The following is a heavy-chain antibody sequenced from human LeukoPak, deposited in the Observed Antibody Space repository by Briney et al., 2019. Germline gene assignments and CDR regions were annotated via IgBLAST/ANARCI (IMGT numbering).Heavy chain of an antibody. J-gene: IGHJ3*02. CDR1: GFTFSDYY. D-gene: IGHD6-13*01. Sequence: GGSLRLSCAASGFTFSDYYTSWIRQAPGKGLEWVSYISSSVSTIYYAASVKGRFTISRDNAKNSLYLQMNSLRAEDTAVYYCARDIAAAGSDAFDIWGQGTMVTVSS. CDR2: ISSSVSTI. V-gene: IGHV3-11*01. CDR3: ARDIAAAGSDAFDI.